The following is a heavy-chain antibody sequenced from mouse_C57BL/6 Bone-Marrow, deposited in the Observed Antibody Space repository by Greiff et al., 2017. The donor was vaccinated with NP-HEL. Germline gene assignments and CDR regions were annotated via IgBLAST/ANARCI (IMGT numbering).Heavy chain of an antibody. D-gene: IGHD6-1*01. J-gene: IGHJ2*01. CDR3: SRQCPYYFDY. CDR2: INSDGGST. CDR1: EYEFPSHD. Sequence: EVKLVESGGGLVQPGESLKLSCESNEYEFPSHDMSWVRKTPEKRLELVAAINSDGGSTYYTDTMERRFIISRDNTKQTLYLQMSSLRSEDTALYYCSRQCPYYFDYWGQGTTLTVSS. V-gene: IGHV5-2*01.